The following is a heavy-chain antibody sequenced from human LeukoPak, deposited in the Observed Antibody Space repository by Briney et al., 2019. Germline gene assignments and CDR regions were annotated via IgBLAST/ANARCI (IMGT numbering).Heavy chain of an antibody. D-gene: IGHD3-10*01. CDR2: IDFVGSST. CDR1: GFTSSSYW. V-gene: IGHV3-74*01. Sequence: GGSLRLSCAASGFTSSSYWMHWVRQAPGKGLMWVSRIDFVGSSTSYADSVKGRFTISRDHAKNTLHLQMNSLRAEDTAVYYCARGMFYYGSGRRQGAFDIWGQGTMVTVSS. CDR3: ARGMFYYGSGRRQGAFDI. J-gene: IGHJ3*02.